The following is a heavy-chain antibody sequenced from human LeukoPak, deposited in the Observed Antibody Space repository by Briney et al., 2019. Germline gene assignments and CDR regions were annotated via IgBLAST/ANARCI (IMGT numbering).Heavy chain of an antibody. V-gene: IGHV1-46*01. CDR1: GYTFTSYY. J-gene: IGHJ4*02. CDR3: ARVARRGNAYYYDSSGLPH. D-gene: IGHD3-22*01. CDR2: INPSGGST. Sequence: ASVKVSCKASGYTFTSYYMHWVRQAPGQGLEWMGIINPSGGSTSYAQKFQGRVTMTRDTSTSTVYVELSSPRSEDTAVYYCARVARRGNAYYYDSSGLPHWGQGTLVTVSS.